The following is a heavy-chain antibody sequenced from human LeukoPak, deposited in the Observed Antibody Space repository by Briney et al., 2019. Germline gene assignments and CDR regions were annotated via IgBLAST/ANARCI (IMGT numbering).Heavy chain of an antibody. CDR3: ARGDDYNFFDY. CDR1: GFSVTNNY. D-gene: IGHD5-24*01. V-gene: IGHV3-53*01. J-gene: IGHJ4*02. CDR2: FYVGGAT. Sequence: GGSLRLSCAVSGFSVTNNYMSWVRQAPGKGLEWVSVFYVGGATYYADSVKGRFTISRDNSENTLYLQMKSLRAEDTAVYYCARGDDYNFFDYWGQGTLVTVSS.